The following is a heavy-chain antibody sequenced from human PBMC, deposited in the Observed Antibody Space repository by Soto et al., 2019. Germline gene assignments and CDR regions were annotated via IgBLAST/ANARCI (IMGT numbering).Heavy chain of an antibody. V-gene: IGHV4-39*01. Sequence: SETLSLTCTVSGDSISSSSNYCGCNGQPPGKWLAWVVTNHYSGSPYYNPSFKSRVTISGDASKNQFSLKLSSVPAADTAVYYCARHTSSGWYRYDSFYRMDVWAQGTTVTVS. CDR1: GDSISSSSNY. CDR3: ARHTSSGWYRYDSFYRMDV. J-gene: IGHJ6*01. D-gene: IGHD6-19*01. CDR2: NHYSGSP.